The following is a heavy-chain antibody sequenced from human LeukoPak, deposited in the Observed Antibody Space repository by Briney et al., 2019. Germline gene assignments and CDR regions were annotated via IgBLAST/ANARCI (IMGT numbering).Heavy chain of an antibody. D-gene: IGHD6-6*01. V-gene: IGHV1-69*05. CDR1: GGTFSSYA. Sequence: ASVKVSCKASGGTFSSYAISWARQAPGQGLEWMGGIIPIFGTANYAQKFQGRVTITTDESTSTAYMELSSLRSEDTAVYYCARVSLDIPEYSSSEKRNQYYHYMDVWGKGTTVTVSS. CDR2: IIPIFGTA. CDR3: ARVSLDIPEYSSSEKRNQYYHYMDV. J-gene: IGHJ6*03.